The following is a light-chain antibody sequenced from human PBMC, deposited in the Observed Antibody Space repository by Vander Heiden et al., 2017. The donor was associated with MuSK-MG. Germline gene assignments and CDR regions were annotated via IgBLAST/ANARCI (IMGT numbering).Light chain of an antibody. CDR3: QQEGSSPYT. J-gene: IGKJ2*01. CDR1: QSVSSSY. Sequence: EIVLTQSPGTLSLSPGERTTLSCRASQSVSSSYLAWYQQKPGQAPRLLMFGASSRATGIPDRFSGSGSGTDFTLTISRLEPEDFAVYYCQQEGSSPYTFGQGTKLEIK. V-gene: IGKV3-20*01. CDR2: GAS.